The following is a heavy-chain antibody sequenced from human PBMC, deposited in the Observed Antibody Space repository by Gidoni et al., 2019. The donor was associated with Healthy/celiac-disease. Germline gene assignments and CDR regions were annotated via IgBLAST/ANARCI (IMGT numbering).Heavy chain of an antibody. J-gene: IGHJ5*02. CDR3: ARDPNIVVVTATTGWFDP. CDR1: GFTFSSDS. D-gene: IGHD2-21*02. CDR2: ISSSSSYI. Sequence: EVQLVESGGGLVKPGGSLRLSCAASGFTFSSDSMNWVRQAPGKGLEWVSSISSSSSYIYYADSVKGRFTISRDNAKNSLYLQMNSLRAEDTAVYYCARDPNIVVVTATTGWFDPWGQGTLVTVSS. V-gene: IGHV3-21*01.